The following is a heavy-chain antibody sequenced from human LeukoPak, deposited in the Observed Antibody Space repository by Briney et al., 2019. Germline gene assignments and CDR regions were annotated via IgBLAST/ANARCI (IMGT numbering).Heavy chain of an antibody. J-gene: IGHJ3*02. Sequence: ASVKVSCKVSGYTLTELSMHWVRQAPGRGLEWMGGFDPEDGETIYAQKFQGRVTMTEDTSTDTAYMELSSLRSEDTAVYYCATEVGIGGSDAFDIWGQGTMVTVSS. V-gene: IGHV1-24*01. CDR1: GYTLTELS. CDR2: FDPEDGET. D-gene: IGHD4-23*01. CDR3: ATEVGIGGSDAFDI.